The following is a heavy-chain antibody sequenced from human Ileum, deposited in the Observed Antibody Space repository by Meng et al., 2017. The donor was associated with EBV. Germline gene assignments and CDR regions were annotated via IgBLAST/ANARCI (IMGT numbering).Heavy chain of an antibody. CDR2: IYGQGDK. V-gene: IGHV2-5*01. CDR3: ALRPRQLLRGWFDS. D-gene: IGHD6-13*01. Sequence: QITFNRSAPTLVQPTQTLTLTCTFSGFSRSTSGVGVGWIRQPPGKALEWLAMIYGQGDKHYSPSLTSRLTITKDTSKNQVVLTMTNMDSVDTATYYCALRPRQLLRGWFDSWGQGALVTVSS. J-gene: IGHJ5*01. CDR1: GFSRSTSGVG.